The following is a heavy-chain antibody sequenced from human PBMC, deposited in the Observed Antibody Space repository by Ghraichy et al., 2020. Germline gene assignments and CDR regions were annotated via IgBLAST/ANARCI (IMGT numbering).Heavy chain of an antibody. D-gene: IGHD2-2*02. J-gene: IGHJ3*02. Sequence: SETLSLTCTVSGGSISSYYWSWIRQPPGKGLEWIGYIYYSGSTNYNPSLKSRVTISVDTSKNQFSLKLSSVTAADTAVYYCARLRPTAIRNYAFDIWGQGTMVTVSS. CDR3: ARLRPTAIRNYAFDI. CDR1: GGSISSYY. CDR2: IYYSGST. V-gene: IGHV4-59*08.